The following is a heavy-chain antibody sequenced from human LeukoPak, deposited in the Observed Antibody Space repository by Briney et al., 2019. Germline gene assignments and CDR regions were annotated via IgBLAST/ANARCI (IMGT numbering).Heavy chain of an antibody. D-gene: IGHD2-2*01. V-gene: IGHV4-59*01. J-gene: IGHJ6*02. CDR1: GGSMSPYH. Sequence: SETLSLTCTVSGGSMSPYHWGWIRQPPGKGLEWIGYIYYSGSTNYNPSLKSRVTISVDTSKNQFSQKLSSVTAADTAVYYGAKDRPGARRYCSSTSCLYGMDVWGQGTTVTVSS. CDR2: IYYSGST. CDR3: AKDRPGARRYCSSTSCLYGMDV.